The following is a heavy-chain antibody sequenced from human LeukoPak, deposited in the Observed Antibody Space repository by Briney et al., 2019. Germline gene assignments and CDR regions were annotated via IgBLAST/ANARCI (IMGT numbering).Heavy chain of an antibody. Sequence: PGGSLRLSXAASGFTLSSYGMHGVRQAPGKGLKGVACIRYEGSNKYYADSVKGRFTISRDNSKNTLYLQMNSLRAEDTAVYYCAKAPREVVAATLDYWGQGTLVTVSS. J-gene: IGHJ4*02. CDR1: GFTLSSYG. CDR2: IRYEGSNK. V-gene: IGHV3-30*02. CDR3: AKAPREVVAATLDY. D-gene: IGHD2-15*01.